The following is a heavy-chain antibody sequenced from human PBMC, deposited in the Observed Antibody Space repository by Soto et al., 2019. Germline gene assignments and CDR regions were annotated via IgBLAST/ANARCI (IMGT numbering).Heavy chain of an antibody. V-gene: IGHV1-2*04. Sequence: ASVKVSCKASGYTFTGYYMHWVRQAPGQGLEWMGWINPNSGGTNYAQKFQGWVTMTRDTSISTACMELSRLRSDDTAVYYCARSISITIFGVGRGGMDVWGQGTTVTVSS. D-gene: IGHD3-3*01. J-gene: IGHJ6*02. CDR1: GYTFTGYY. CDR3: ARSISITIFGVGRGGMDV. CDR2: INPNSGGT.